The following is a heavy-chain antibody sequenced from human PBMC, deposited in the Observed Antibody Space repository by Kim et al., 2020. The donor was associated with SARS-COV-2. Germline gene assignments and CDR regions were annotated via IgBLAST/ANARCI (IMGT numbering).Heavy chain of an antibody. Sequence: SETLSLTCAVYAGSSSGYHLPWILHTPGTEREWIGAINHQGITNCNPSLKRRATISLATSTNQFSLKLRSVTAADTAVYYCARGRAGVVPSPILGIGPYYYYYAMDVWGQPTTVTAPS. J-gene: IGHJ6*02. CDR1: AGSSSGYH. D-gene: IGHD2-2*02. V-gene: IGHV4-34*01. CDR3: ARGRAGVVPSPILGIGPYYYYYAMDV. CDR2: INHQGIT.